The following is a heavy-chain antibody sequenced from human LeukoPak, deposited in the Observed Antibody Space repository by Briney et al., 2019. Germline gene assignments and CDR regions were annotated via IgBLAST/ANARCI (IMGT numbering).Heavy chain of an antibody. J-gene: IGHJ5*02. D-gene: IGHD3-9*01. CDR3: TGDIHADWSSS. Sequence: PSETLSLTCTVSGASVSSDSFYWSWIRQSPGKGLEWIGNIYLTGSTNYNPSLSSRVTLSLDTSKNQFSLTLNSVTAADAAIYYCTGDIHADWSSSWGQGTLVTVSS. CDR1: GASVSSDSFY. CDR2: IYLTGST. V-gene: IGHV4-61*01.